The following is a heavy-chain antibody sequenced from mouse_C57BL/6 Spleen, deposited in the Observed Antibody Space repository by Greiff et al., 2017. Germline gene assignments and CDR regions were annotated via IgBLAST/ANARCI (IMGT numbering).Heavy chain of an antibody. D-gene: IGHD2-4*01. V-gene: IGHV1-61*01. J-gene: IGHJ3*01. CDR2: IYPSDSET. CDR1: GYTFTSYW. Sequence: VQLQQSGAELVRPGSSVKLSCKASGYTFTSYWMDWVKQRPGQGLEWIGNIYPSDSETHYNQKFKDKATLTVDKSSSTAYMQLSSLTSEDSAVYYCAMVFYYDYDGRCAYWGQGTLVTVSA. CDR3: AMVFYYDYDGRCAY.